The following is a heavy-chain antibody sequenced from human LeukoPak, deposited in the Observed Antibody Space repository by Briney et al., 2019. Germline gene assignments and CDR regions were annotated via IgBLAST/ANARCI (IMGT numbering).Heavy chain of an antibody. CDR1: GFTFSSYS. J-gene: IGHJ4*02. CDR2: ISSSSSYI. CDR3: AGDRRGYSYGYSIDY. Sequence: PGGSLRLSCAASGFTFSSYSMNWVRQAPGKGLEWVSFISSSSSYIYYADSVKGRFTISRDNAKNSLYLQMNSLRAEDTAVYYCAGDRRGYSYGYSIDYWGQGTLVTVSS. D-gene: IGHD5-18*01. V-gene: IGHV3-21*01.